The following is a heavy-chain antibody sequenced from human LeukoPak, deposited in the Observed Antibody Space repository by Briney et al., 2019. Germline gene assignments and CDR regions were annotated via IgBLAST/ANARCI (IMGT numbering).Heavy chain of an antibody. D-gene: IGHD3-10*01. CDR2: ISAYNGNT. CDR3: ARERTYYYGSGSYYPISDFDY. V-gene: IGHV1-18*01. Sequence: ASVKVSCKASGYTFTSYGISWVRPAPGQGLEWMGWISAYNGNTNYTQKLQGRVTMTTDTSTSTAYMELRSLRSDDTAVYYCARERTYYYGSGSYYPISDFDYWGQGTLVTVSS. J-gene: IGHJ4*02. CDR1: GYTFTSYG.